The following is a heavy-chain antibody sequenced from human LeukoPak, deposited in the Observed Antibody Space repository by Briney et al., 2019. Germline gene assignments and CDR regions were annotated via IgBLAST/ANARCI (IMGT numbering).Heavy chain of an antibody. Sequence: GSLRLSCAASGFTFSSYSMNWVRQAPGKGLEWVSSISSSSSYIYYADSVKCRFTISRDNAKNSLYLQMNSLRAEDTAVYYCARDLNMVRGVDGYFDYWGQGTLVTVSS. V-gene: IGHV3-21*01. J-gene: IGHJ4*02. CDR2: ISSSSSYI. CDR3: ARDLNMVRGVDGYFDY. CDR1: GFTFSSYS. D-gene: IGHD3-10*01.